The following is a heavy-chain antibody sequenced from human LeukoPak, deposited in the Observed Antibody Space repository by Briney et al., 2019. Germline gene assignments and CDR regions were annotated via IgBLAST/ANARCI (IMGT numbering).Heavy chain of an antibody. D-gene: IGHD6-19*01. Sequence: GGSLTLSCVASGFTFSSYWMTWVRQAPGKGLEWLANIKEDGSIQYYLDSVRGRFTISRDNAKNSVYLQLNSLRADDTAVYYCARDVWTGVAVSDYWGQGTLVTVSS. V-gene: IGHV3-7*01. J-gene: IGHJ4*02. CDR3: ARDVWTGVAVSDY. CDR1: GFTFSSYW. CDR2: IKEDGSIQ.